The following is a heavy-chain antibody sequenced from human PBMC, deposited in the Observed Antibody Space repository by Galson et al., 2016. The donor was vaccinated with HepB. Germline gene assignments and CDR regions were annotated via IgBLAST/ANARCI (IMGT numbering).Heavy chain of an antibody. CDR2: IYYSGST. CDR3: GREKLVYFDY. CDR1: GGSIPSRSHY. V-gene: IGHV4-39*07. Sequence: SETLSLTCTVSGGSIPSRSHYWGWIRQPPGKGLEWIGTIYYSGSTYYNPSLKSRVTISVDTSKNQFSLKLSSVTAADTAVYYWGREKLVYFDYWGQGTLVTVSS. D-gene: IGHD6-13*01. J-gene: IGHJ4*02.